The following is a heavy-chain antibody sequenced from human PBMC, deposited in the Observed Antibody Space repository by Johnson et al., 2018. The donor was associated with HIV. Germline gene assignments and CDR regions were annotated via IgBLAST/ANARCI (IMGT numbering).Heavy chain of an antibody. V-gene: IGHV3-33*06. CDR2: IWYDGSNK. D-gene: IGHD1-26*01. Sequence: QVQLVESGGGVVQPGRSLRLSCAASGFAFSSYAMHWVRQAPGKGLEWVAVIWYDGSNKYYANSVKGRFTISRDNSKNTLYLQRNRLRAEDTAVYYCAKDCGFVGATPAFDIWGQGTMVTVSS. CDR1: GFAFSSYA. J-gene: IGHJ3*02. CDR3: AKDCGFVGATPAFDI.